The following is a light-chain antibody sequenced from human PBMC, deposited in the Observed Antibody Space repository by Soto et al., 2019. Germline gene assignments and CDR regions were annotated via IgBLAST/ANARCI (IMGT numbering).Light chain of an antibody. J-gene: IGKJ1*01. V-gene: IGKV3-20*01. Sequence: EVVLTQSPGTLSLSPGERATLSCGASQSVTGNYLAWYQQKPGQAPRLLIFGASTRATGIPDRFSGSGSGTDFTLTISRLEPEDFAVYYCQHYYTSYTTFGQGTKVE. CDR2: GAS. CDR3: QHYYTSYTT. CDR1: QSVTGNY.